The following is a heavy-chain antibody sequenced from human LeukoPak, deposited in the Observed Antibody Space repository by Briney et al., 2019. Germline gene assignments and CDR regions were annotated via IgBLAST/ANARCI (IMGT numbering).Heavy chain of an antibody. CDR2: INHSGST. CDR1: GGSFSGYY. D-gene: IGHD1-14*01. V-gene: IGHV4-34*01. J-gene: IGHJ4*02. Sequence: SETLSLTCAVYGGSFSGYYWSWIRQPPGKGLEWIGEINHSGSTNYNPSLKSRVTISVDTSKNQFSLKLSSVTAADTAVYYCASRPGSQGNYFDYWGQGTLVTVSS. CDR3: ASRPGSQGNYFDY.